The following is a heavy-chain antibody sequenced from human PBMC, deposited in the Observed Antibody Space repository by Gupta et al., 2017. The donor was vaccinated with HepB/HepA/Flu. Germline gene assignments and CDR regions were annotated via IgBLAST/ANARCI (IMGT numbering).Heavy chain of an antibody. D-gene: IGHD3-10*01. CDR2: INHSGST. CDR3: ARGRYYGSGSYYITTWYFDL. J-gene: IGHJ2*01. V-gene: IGHV4-34*01. Sequence: QVQLQQWGAGLLKPSETLSLTCAVYGGSFSGYYWSWIRQPPGKGLEWIGEINHSGSTNYNPSLKSRVTISVDTSKNQFSLKLSSVTAADTAVYYCARGRYYGSGSYYITTWYFDLWGRGTLVTVSS. CDR1: GGSFSGYY.